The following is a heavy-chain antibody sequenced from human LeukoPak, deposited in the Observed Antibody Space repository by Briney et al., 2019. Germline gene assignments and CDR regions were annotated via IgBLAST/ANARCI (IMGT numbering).Heavy chain of an antibody. Sequence: GGSLRLSCAASGFTFSNYAVSWVRQAPGKGLEWVSTISVTVSNTYYANSVKGRFTISRDNSKNTLFLQMNSLRADDTAVYYCAKAPAAILGYYSYYMDVWGKGTTVNVSS. CDR1: GFTFSNYA. CDR2: ISVTVSNT. V-gene: IGHV3-23*01. CDR3: AKAPAAILGYYSYYMDV. J-gene: IGHJ6*03. D-gene: IGHD2-2*01.